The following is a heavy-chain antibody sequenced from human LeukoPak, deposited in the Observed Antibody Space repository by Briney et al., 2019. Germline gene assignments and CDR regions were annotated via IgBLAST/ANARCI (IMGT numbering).Heavy chain of an antibody. J-gene: IGHJ4*02. CDR2: IYPRDGST. V-gene: IGHV1-46*01. Sequence: GASVKVSCKASGYTFTSNYIHWVRQAPGQGLEWMGMIYPRDGSTSYAQKFQGRVTITRDTSASTAYMDLSSLRSEDTAVYYCARATSMVATPPGYWGQGTLVTVSS. CDR1: GYTFTSNY. CDR3: ARATSMVATPPGY. D-gene: IGHD5-12*01.